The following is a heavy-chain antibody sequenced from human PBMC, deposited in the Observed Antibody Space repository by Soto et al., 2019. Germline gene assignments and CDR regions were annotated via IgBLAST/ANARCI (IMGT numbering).Heavy chain of an antibody. D-gene: IGHD6-13*01. J-gene: IGHJ5*02. CDR1: GFTFSSYA. CDR3: AKDLLIIAAAVHWFDP. CDR2: ISGSGGST. Sequence: GGSLRLSCAASGFTFSSYAMNWVRQAPGKGLEWVSAISGSGGSTYYAYSVKGRFTISRDNSKNTLYLQMNSLRAEDTAVYSCAKDLLIIAAAVHWFDPWGQGTLVTVSS. V-gene: IGHV3-23*01.